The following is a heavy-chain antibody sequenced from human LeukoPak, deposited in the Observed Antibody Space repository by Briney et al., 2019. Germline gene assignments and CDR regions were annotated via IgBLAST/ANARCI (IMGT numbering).Heavy chain of an antibody. CDR1: GFTFSGYA. CDR3: AKRGDYYYYGMDV. J-gene: IGHJ6*02. V-gene: IGHV3-23*01. Sequence: GGSLRLSCAASGFTFSGYAMDWVRQAPGKGLEWISSISRGAGTTYYAASVKGRFVISGDHSKNTVYLQMTSLRAEDTAVYYCAKRGDYYYYGMDVWGHGTTVTVSS. CDR2: ISRGAGTT.